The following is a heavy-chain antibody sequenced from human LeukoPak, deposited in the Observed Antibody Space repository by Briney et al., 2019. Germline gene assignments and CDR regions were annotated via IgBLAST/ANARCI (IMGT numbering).Heavy chain of an antibody. CDR1: GFTVSSNY. CDR3: ARGTPGSYQLELTLGTYYFDY. D-gene: IGHD2-2*01. CDR2: IYSGGST. V-gene: IGHV3-66*01. J-gene: IGHJ4*02. Sequence: GGSLRPSCAASGFTVSSNYMSWVRQAPGKGLEWVSVIYSGGSTYYADSVKGRFTISRDNAKNSLYLQMNSLRAEDTAVYYCARGTPGSYQLELTLGTYYFDYWGQGTLVTVSS.